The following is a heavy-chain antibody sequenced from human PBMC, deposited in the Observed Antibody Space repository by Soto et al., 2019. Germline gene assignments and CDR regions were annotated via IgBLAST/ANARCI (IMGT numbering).Heavy chain of an antibody. CDR2: ISSSSSTI. V-gene: IGHV3-48*01. D-gene: IGHD2-15*01. CDR1: GFTFSSYS. Sequence: GGSLRLSCAASGFTFSSYSMNWVRQAPGKGLEWVSYISSSSSTIYYADSVKGRFTISRDNAKNSLYLQMNSLRAEDTAVYYCARHCSGGSCYGRYYYYYMDVWGKGTTVTVSS. J-gene: IGHJ6*03. CDR3: ARHCSGGSCYGRYYYYYMDV.